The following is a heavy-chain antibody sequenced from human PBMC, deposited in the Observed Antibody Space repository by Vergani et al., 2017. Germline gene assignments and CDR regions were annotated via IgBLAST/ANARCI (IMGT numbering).Heavy chain of an antibody. CDR1: FFSLLPLFLS. J-gene: IGHJ6*03. D-gene: IGHD3-3*01. V-gene: IGHV2-70*01. Sequence: QVTLRESGPALVPPPPPLPLPFPFSFFSLLPLFLSFRWIRHPPWHSLALLSLIDWDDDKYYSTSLKTRLTIPKDTSKNQVVLTMTNMDPVDTATYYCARILEGVVASDMDVWGKGTTVTVSS. CDR3: ARILEGVVASDMDV. CDR2: IDWDDDK.